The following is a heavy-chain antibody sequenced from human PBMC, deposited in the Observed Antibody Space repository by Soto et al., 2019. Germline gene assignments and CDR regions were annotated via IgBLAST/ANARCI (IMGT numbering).Heavy chain of an antibody. CDR2: INAGNGNT. Sequence: ASVKVSCKASGYTFTSYAVHWVRQAPGQRLEWMGWINAGNGNTKYSQKFQGRVTITRDTSASTAYMELSSLRSEDTAVYYCARAYSSGWYVNWFDPWGQGTLVTVSS. CDR1: GYTFTSYA. CDR3: ARAYSSGWYVNWFDP. D-gene: IGHD6-19*01. V-gene: IGHV1-3*01. J-gene: IGHJ5*02.